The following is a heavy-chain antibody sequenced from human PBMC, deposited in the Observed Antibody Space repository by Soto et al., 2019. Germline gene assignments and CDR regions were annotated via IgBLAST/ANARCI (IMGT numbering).Heavy chain of an antibody. CDR3: ARVAYRGGWYWFDP. CDR1: GGSINNYY. V-gene: IGHV4-59*08. Sequence: SETLSLTCTVSGGSINNYYWSWIRQPPGKGLEWIGHIYYSGGTNYNPSLKSRVTISVDTSKKQSSLNLTSVTAADTAVYYCARVAYRGGWYWFDPWGQGTLVTVSS. D-gene: IGHD6-19*01. J-gene: IGHJ5*02. CDR2: IYYSGGT.